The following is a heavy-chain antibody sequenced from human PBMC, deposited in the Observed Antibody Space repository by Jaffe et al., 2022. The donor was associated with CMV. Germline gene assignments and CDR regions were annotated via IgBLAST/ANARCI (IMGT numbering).Heavy chain of an antibody. J-gene: IGHJ4*02. V-gene: IGHV3-23*01. CDR2: LLGSSGST. D-gene: IGHD3-10*01. CDR3: VKGGWLDY. CDR1: GFSFNTYD. Sequence: EVQLLESGGGLVQPGESLRLSCAASGFSFNTYDMTWARQAPGKGLEWVSGLLGSSGSTGYADSVKGRFTISRDNSKNTLYLQMNSLRAEDTAVYHCVKGGWLDYWGQGTVVTVSS.